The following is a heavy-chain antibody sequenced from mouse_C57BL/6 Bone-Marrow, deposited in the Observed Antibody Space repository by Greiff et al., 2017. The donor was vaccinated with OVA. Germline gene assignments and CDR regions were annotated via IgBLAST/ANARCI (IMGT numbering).Heavy chain of an antibody. CDR2: IRNKPNGSTT. CDR1: GFTFTNYY. Sequence: EVQLQESGGGLVQPGDSLSLSCAASGFTFTNYYMSWVRQPPGKALEWLAFIRNKPNGSTTEYSASVKGRFTISRDNSQSILCLQMNDLRAEDSATYYCARYEGRVAVDYFDYWGQGTALTVSS. CDR3: ARYEGRVAVDYFDY. V-gene: IGHV7-3*01. J-gene: IGHJ2*01. D-gene: IGHD1-1*01.